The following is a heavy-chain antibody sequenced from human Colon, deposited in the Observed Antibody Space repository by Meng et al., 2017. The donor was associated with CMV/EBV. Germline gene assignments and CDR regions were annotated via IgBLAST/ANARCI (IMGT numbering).Heavy chain of an antibody. CDR3: ARAKRAFSGYDFEY. CDR1: GYTFTEYY. V-gene: IGHV1-2*06. Sequence: SGYTFTEYYIIWVRQAPGQGLEWMGRIYPKTGGTNFAQKFQGRVTLATNTSITTAYMELSSLTSDDTAVYYCARAKRAFSGYDFEYWGQGTLVTVSS. CDR2: IYPKTGGT. D-gene: IGHD5-12*01. J-gene: IGHJ4*01.